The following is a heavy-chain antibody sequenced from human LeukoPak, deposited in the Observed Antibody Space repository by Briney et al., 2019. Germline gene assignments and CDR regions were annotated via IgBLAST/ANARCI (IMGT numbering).Heavy chain of an antibody. CDR1: GFTFSSYS. D-gene: IGHD1-26*01. V-gene: IGHV3-21*01. CDR2: ISSSSSYI. Sequence: KTGGSLRLSCAASGFTFSSYSMNWVRQAPGKGLEWVSSISSSSSYIYYADSVKGRFTISRDNAKNSLYLQMNSLRVEDTAVYYCARYSGSYNFDYWGQGTLVTVSS. CDR3: ARYSGSYNFDY. J-gene: IGHJ4*02.